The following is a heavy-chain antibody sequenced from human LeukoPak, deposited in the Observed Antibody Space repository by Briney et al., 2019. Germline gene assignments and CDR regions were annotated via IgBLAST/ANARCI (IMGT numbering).Heavy chain of an antibody. CDR2: INHSVST. V-gene: IGHV4-34*01. J-gene: IGHJ4*02. CDR1: GGSFSGYY. D-gene: IGHD2-15*01. CDR3: DGRSTMGGRVFDF. Sequence: SETLSLTCAVSGGSFSGYYWSWVRQPPGKGLEWIGGINHSVSTNYNPSLKSRVTISVDTYKNQLSLKLSSVTAADTAVYSCDGRSTMGGRVFDFWGQGTLVTVSS.